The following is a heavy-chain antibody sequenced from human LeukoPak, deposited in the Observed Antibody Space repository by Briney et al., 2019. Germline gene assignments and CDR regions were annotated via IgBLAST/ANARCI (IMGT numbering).Heavy chain of an antibody. CDR1: GFTFSSYG. V-gene: IGHV3-33*01. CDR2: IWYDGSNK. Sequence: GRSLRLSCAAFGFTFSSYGMHWVRQAPGKGLEWVAVIWYDGSNKYYADSVKGRFTISRDNSKNTLYLQMNSLRAEDTAVYYCARDSSLYYYDSSGGFDYWGQGTLVTVSS. J-gene: IGHJ4*02. D-gene: IGHD3-22*01. CDR3: ARDSSLYYYDSSGGFDY.